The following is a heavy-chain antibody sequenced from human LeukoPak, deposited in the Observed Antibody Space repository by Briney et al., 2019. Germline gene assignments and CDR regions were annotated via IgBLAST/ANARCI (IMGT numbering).Heavy chain of an antibody. Sequence: ASVKVSCKASGYTFTSYRISWVRQAPGQGLEWMGWISAYNGNTNYAQKLQGRVTMTTDTSTTTAYMELRSLRSDDTAVYYCARSRRVLENWFDPWGQGTLVTVSS. J-gene: IGHJ5*02. CDR2: ISAYNGNT. CDR3: ARSRRVLENWFDP. CDR1: GYTFTSYR. D-gene: IGHD3-3*01. V-gene: IGHV1-18*01.